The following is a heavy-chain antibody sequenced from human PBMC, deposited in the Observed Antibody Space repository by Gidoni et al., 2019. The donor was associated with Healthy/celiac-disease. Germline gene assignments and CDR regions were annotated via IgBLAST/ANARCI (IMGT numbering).Heavy chain of an antibody. D-gene: IGHD6-6*01. J-gene: IGHJ5*02. V-gene: IGHV3-21*01. CDR3: ARSQLGNWFDP. CDR1: GFTFSSYS. Sequence: EVQLVESGGGLVKPGGSLRLSCAASGFTFSSYSMTWVRQAPGKGLEWVSSISSSSSYIYYADSVKGRFTISRDNAKNSLYLQMNSLRAEDTAVYYCARSQLGNWFDPWGQGTLVTVSS. CDR2: ISSSSSYI.